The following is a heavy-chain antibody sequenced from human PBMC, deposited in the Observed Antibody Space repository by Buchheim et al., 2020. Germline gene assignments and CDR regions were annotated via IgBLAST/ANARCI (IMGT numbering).Heavy chain of an antibody. CDR1: GGSIRSGSYS. V-gene: IGHV4-30-2*01. CDR2: ILHSGNT. Sequence: QLQLQESGPGLVKPSQTLSLTCAVSGGSIRSGSYSWSWIRQPPGKGLDWIGNILHSGNTYYNPSLKGRVIISVDSSTNQFSLKLTSVTAADTAVYYCATWGGFLKEGWFDPWGQGTL. D-gene: IGHD3-16*01. CDR3: ATWGGFLKEGWFDP. J-gene: IGHJ5*02.